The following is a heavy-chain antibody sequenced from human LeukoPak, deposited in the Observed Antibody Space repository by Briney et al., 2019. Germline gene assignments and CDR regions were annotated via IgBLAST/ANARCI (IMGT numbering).Heavy chain of an antibody. CDR2: IKQDGSDK. D-gene: IGHD3-3*01. CDR3: ARSNFWSGCDY. CDR1: GSTFRNYW. Sequence: PGGSLRLSCAASGSTFRNYWMSWVRQAPGKGLEWVANIKQDGSDKYYVDSVKGRFTISRDNAKNSLYLQMNSLRAEDTAVYYCARSNFWSGCDYWGQGTLVTVSS. V-gene: IGHV3-7*01. J-gene: IGHJ4*02.